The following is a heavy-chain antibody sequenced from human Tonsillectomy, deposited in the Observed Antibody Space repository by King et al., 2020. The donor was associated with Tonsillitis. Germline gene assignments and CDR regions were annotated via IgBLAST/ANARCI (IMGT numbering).Heavy chain of an antibody. V-gene: IGHV4-39*01. J-gene: IGHJ6*03. CDR2: IYYSGST. Sequence: QLQESGPGLVKPSETLSLTCTVSGGSISSSSYYWDWIRQPPGKGLEWIGSIYYSGSTYYNPSLKSRVTISVDTSKNQFSLKLSSVTAADTAVYYCAKLDYYYYYMDVWGKGTTVTVSS. CDR1: GGSISSSSYY. CDR3: AKLDYYYYYMDV.